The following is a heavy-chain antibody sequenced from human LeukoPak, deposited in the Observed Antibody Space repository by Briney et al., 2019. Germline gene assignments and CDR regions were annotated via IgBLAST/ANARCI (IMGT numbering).Heavy chain of an antibody. D-gene: IGHD3-22*01. J-gene: IGHJ4*02. CDR3: AKDSNYYDSSGYLPHFDY. Sequence: GGSLRLSCVASGFIFRNYAMNWVRQAPGKGLEWVSAIRGGGETADYTDSVKGRFTISRDNSKNTLYLQMNSLRAEDTAVYYCAKDSNYYDSSGYLPHFDYWGQGTLVTVSS. CDR1: GFIFRNYA. V-gene: IGHV3-23*01. CDR2: IRGGGETA.